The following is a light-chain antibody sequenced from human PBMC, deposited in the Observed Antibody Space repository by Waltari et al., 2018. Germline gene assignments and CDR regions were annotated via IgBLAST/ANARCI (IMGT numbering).Light chain of an antibody. CDR3: QSADSSGTSMV. CDR1: ALPQQY. Sequence: SYELTQPPSVSVSPGQTARITCSGDALPQQYAYWYQQKPGQAPVLVIYKDSERPSGIPERFSGSSSGTTVTLTISGVQAEDEADYYCQSADSSGTSMVFGGGTKLTVL. V-gene: IGLV3-25*03. J-gene: IGLJ2*01. CDR2: KDS.